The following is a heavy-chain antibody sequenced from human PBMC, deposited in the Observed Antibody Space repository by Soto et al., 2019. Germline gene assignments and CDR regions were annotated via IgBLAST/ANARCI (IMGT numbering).Heavy chain of an antibody. V-gene: IGHV3-23*01. CDR3: AKASYVWFGELLYYFDY. Sequence: GGSLRLSCAASGFTFSSYAMSWVRQAPGKGLEWVSAISGSGGSTYYADSVKGRFTISRDNSKNTLYLQMNSLRAEDTAVYYCAKASYVWFGELLYYFDYWGQGTLVTVSS. J-gene: IGHJ4*02. D-gene: IGHD3-10*01. CDR2: ISGSGGST. CDR1: GFTFSSYA.